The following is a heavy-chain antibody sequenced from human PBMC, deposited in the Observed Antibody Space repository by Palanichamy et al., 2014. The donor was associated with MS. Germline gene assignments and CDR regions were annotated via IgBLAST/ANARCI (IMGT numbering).Heavy chain of an antibody. V-gene: IGHV3-30*04. Sequence: QVQAGGGLGEGVVQPGRSLRLSCAASGFTFSSYAMHWVRQAPGKGLEWVAVISYDGSNKYYADSVKGRFTISRDNSKNTLYLQMNSLRAEDTAVYYCARDLTFNWFDPWGQGTLVTVSS. CDR2: ISYDGSNK. CDR3: ARDLTFNWFDP. CDR1: GFTFSSYA. J-gene: IGHJ5*02.